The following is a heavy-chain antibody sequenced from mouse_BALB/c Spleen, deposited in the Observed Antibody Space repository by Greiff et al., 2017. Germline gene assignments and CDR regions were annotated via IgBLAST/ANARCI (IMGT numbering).Heavy chain of an antibody. CDR2: ILPGSGST. Sequence: QVQLQQSGAELMKPGASVKISCKATGYTFSSYWIEWVKQRPGHGLEWIGEILPGSGSTNYNEKFKGKATFTADTSSNTAYMQLSSLTSEDSAVYYCARRVSYDYDGDYWGQGTTLTVSS. CDR3: ARRVSYDYDGDY. V-gene: IGHV1-9*01. CDR1: GYTFSSYW. J-gene: IGHJ2*01. D-gene: IGHD2-4*01.